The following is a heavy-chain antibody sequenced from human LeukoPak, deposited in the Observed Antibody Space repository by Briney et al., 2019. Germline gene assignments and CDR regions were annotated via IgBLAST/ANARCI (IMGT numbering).Heavy chain of an antibody. CDR2: ISGSGGST. J-gene: IGHJ4*02. CDR3: AGQYYDIVTGYKYFDF. V-gene: IGHV3-23*01. D-gene: IGHD3-9*01. Sequence: PGGSLRLSCAASGFTFSSYAMSWVRQAPGKGLEWVSAISGSGGSTYYADSVKGRFTISRDNSKNTLYLQMNSLTAADTAVYFCAGQYYDIVTGYKYFDFWGQGTLVTVSS. CDR1: GFTFSSYA.